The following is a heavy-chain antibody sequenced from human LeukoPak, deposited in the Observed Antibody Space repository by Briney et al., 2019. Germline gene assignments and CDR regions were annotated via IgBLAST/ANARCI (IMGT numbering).Heavy chain of an antibody. J-gene: IGHJ4*02. V-gene: IGHV3-30*01. Sequence: PGGSLRLSCTVSEFTFSHFAMHWVRQAPGKGLEWVAVVSSHGNDGYYADSVKGRFTISRHNSKNTLYLQIDSLRAEDTAIYYCTRGAYNFNDFDYWGQGTLVTVSS. CDR3: TRGAYNFNDFDY. CDR2: VSSHGNDG. CDR1: EFTFSHFA. D-gene: IGHD5-24*01.